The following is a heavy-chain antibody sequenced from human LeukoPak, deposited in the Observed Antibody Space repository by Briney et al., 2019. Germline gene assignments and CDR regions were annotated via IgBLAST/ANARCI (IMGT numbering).Heavy chain of an antibody. J-gene: IGHJ4*02. D-gene: IGHD3-22*01. V-gene: IGHV3-11*03. CDR3: ARHKDYYYDSSGYLFDY. Sequence: GRFTISRDNAKNSLYLQMNSLKASDTAMYYCARHKDYYYDSSGYLFDYWGQGTLVTVSS.